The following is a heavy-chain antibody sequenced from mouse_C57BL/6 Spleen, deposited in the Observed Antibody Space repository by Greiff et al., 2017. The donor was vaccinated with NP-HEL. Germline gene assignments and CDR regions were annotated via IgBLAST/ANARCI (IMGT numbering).Heavy chain of an antibody. V-gene: IGHV1-22*01. CDR1: GYTFTDYN. Sequence: EVKLMESGPELVKPGASVKMSCKASGYTFTDYNMHWVKQSHGKSLEWIGYINPNNGGTSYNQKFKGKATLTVNKSSSTAYMELRSLTSEDSAVYYCARGGWLLPLDYWGQGTTLTVSS. CDR3: ARGGWLLPLDY. J-gene: IGHJ2*01. CDR2: INPNNGGT. D-gene: IGHD2-3*01.